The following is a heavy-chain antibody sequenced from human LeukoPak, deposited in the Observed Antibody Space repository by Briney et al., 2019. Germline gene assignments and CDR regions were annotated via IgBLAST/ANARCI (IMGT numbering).Heavy chain of an antibody. V-gene: IGHV4-59*08. Sequence: SETLSLTCTVSGGSISSYYWSWIRQPPGKGLEWIGYIYYSGSTNYNPSLKSRVTISVDTSKNQFSLKLSSVTAADTAVYYCAGWEGYYESSGQWGYFDYWGQGTLVTVSS. D-gene: IGHD3-22*01. J-gene: IGHJ4*02. CDR2: IYYSGST. CDR3: AGWEGYYESSGQWGYFDY. CDR1: GGSISSYY.